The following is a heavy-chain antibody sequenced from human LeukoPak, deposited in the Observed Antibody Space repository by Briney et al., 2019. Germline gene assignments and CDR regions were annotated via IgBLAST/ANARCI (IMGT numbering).Heavy chain of an antibody. D-gene: IGHD1-26*01. CDR3: ARDRSRWDLLPFDS. J-gene: IGHJ4*02. CDR2: IYYSGDT. Sequence: SETLSLTCTVSGGSISSRSYYWGWIRQPPGKGLEWIANIYYSGDTYYNPSLKSRVTISADTSKNQFSLKLSSVAAADTAVYYCARDRSRWDLLPFDSWGQGTLVTVSS. CDR1: GGSISSRSYY. V-gene: IGHV4-39*07.